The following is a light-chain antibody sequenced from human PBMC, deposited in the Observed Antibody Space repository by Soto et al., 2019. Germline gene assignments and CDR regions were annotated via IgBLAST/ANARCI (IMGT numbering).Light chain of an antibody. CDR2: FGS. J-gene: IGKJ1*01. CDR1: QSLLYNNTYNY. Sequence: EIVMTQYPLTLPVTPGEPASISCRSSQSLLYNNTYNYLDWYVQKPGQSPQLLIYFGSNRAPGVPDRFSGSGSGTDFTLTISSLHPEDFATFYCQESATTRWAFGQGTKVDIK. V-gene: IGKV2-28*01. CDR3: QESATTRWA.